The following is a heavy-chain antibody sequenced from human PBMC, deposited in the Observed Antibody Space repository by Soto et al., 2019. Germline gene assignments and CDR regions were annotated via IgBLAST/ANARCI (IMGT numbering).Heavy chain of an antibody. CDR2: ISGNGGST. CDR1: GFTFSSYA. V-gene: IGHV3-23*01. Sequence: EVQLLESGGGLVQPGGSLRLSCAASGFTFSSYAMSWVRQAPGKGLEWVAAISGNGGSTYYADSVKGRFTISRDNYKNSLYLQMNSVRAEDTAVYYCAKAPYGSLDYWGQGTLVTVSS. CDR3: AKAPYGSLDY. J-gene: IGHJ4*02. D-gene: IGHD3-10*01.